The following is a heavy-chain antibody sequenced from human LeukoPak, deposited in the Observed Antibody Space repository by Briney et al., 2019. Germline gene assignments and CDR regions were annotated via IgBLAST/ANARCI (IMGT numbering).Heavy chain of an antibody. CDR1: GFTFRNYA. CDR2: ISYDGAVT. CDR3: ARGLSEKYSSDY. Sequence: PGRSLRLSCAASGFTFRNYAIHWARQAPGKGLEWVAFISYDGAVTYYADSVKGRFTISRDNSKSTLYLHMNSLRAEDTAVYYCARGLSEKYSSDYWGQGTLVTVSS. D-gene: IGHD2/OR15-2a*01. V-gene: IGHV3-30-3*01. J-gene: IGHJ4*02.